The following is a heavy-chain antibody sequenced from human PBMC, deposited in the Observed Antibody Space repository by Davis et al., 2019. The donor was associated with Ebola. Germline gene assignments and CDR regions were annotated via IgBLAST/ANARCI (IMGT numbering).Heavy chain of an antibody. D-gene: IGHD1-20*01. CDR2: IYPGDSDT. J-gene: IGHJ3*02. V-gene: IGHV5-51*01. Sequence: GESLKISCQDSGNSFSSHWIGWVRQMPGKGLEWMGIIYPGDSDTRYSPSFLGQVTISADKSIRTAYLQWSGLKASDTAMYYCASLRRTITGMDDAFDIWGQGTMVTVSS. CDR3: ASLRRTITGMDDAFDI. CDR1: GNSFSSHW.